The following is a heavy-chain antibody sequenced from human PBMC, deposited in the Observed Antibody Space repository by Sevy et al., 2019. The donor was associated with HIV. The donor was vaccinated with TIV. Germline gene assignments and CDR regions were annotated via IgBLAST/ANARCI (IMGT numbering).Heavy chain of an antibody. Sequence: GGSLRLSCVASGFSLSNYWMTWVRQAPGKGLEWVANINQDGHEKYYVDSVKGRFTISRDGATWFLQMNSLRAEDTAVYYCARSPYYYDNGYYYPFAIWGRGTLVTVSS. CDR3: ARSPYYYDNGYYYPFAI. CDR1: GFSLSNYW. J-gene: IGHJ4*02. D-gene: IGHD3-22*01. CDR2: INQDGHEK. V-gene: IGHV3-7*01.